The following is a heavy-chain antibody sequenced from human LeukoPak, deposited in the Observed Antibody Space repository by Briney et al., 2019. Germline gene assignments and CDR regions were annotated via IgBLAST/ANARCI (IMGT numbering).Heavy chain of an antibody. CDR3: ARTREVGGDCYFDY. CDR1: GGSISSYY. D-gene: IGHD2-21*02. Sequence: SETLSLTCTVSGGSISSYYWSWIRQPPGKGLEWIGYIYHSGSTNYNPSLKSRVTISVDTSKNQFSLKLSSVTAADTAVYYCARTREVGGDCYFDYWGQGTLVTVSS. CDR2: IYHSGST. V-gene: IGHV4-59*01. J-gene: IGHJ4*02.